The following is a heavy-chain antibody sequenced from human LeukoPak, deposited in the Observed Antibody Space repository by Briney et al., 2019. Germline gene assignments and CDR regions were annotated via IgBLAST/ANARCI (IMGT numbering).Heavy chain of an antibody. J-gene: IGHJ4*02. D-gene: IGHD3-16*01. CDR3: ARAKLRGEFDY. CDR1: GFTFSSYS. Sequence: GGSLRLFCAASGFTFSSYSMNWVRQAPGKGLEWVSYIGSSSSTIYYADSVKGRFTISRDNAKNSLYLQMNSLRAEDTAVYYCARAKLRGEFDYWGQGTLVTVSS. V-gene: IGHV3-48*01. CDR2: IGSSSSTI.